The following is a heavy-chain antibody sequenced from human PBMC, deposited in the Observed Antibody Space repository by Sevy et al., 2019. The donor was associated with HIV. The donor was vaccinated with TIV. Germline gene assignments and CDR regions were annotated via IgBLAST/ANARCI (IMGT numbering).Heavy chain of an antibody. CDR3: ARAFRYCSSTSCYTTGNWFDP. J-gene: IGHJ5*02. CDR1: GGSFSGYY. Sequence: SETLSLTCAVYGGSFSGYYWSWIRQPPGKGLEWIGEINHSGSTKYNPSLKSRVTISVDTSKNQFSLKLSSVTAADTAVYYCARAFRYCSSTSCYTTGNWFDPWGQGTLVTVSS. CDR2: INHSGST. V-gene: IGHV4-34*01. D-gene: IGHD2-2*02.